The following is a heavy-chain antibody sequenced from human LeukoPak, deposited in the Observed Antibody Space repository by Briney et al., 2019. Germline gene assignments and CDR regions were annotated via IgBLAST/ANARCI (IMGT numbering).Heavy chain of an antibody. CDR3: ARVSSGYDAGLGAYYYYMDV. Sequence: SETLSLTCTVSGGSISSSSYYWGWIRQPPGKGLEWIGSIYYSGSTYYNPSLKSRVTISVDTSKNQFSLKLSSVTAAETAVYYCARVSSGYDAGLGAYYYYMDVWGKGTTVTISS. J-gene: IGHJ6*03. V-gene: IGHV4-39*01. CDR1: GGSISSSSYY. D-gene: IGHD5-12*01. CDR2: IYYSGST.